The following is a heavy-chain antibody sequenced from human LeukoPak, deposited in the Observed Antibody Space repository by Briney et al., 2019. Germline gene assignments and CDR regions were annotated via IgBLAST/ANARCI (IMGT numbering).Heavy chain of an antibody. V-gene: IGHV3-23*01. CDR2: ISGSGGST. Sequence: GGSLRLSCAASGFTFSSYAMSWVRQAPGKGLEWVSAISGSGGSTYYEDSVKGRFTISRDNSKNTLYLQMNSLRAEDTAVYYCAKDPSPYSSSWNHFDYWGQGTLVTVSS. CDR1: GFTFSSYA. J-gene: IGHJ4*02. D-gene: IGHD6-13*01. CDR3: AKDPSPYSSSWNHFDY.